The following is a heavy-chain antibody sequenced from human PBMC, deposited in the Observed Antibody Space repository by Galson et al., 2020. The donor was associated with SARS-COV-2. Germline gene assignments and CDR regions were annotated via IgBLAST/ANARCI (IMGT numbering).Heavy chain of an antibody. J-gene: IGHJ6*03. CDR3: ARGAVSNYYYYYMDV. CDR2: IGTAGDT. D-gene: IGHD6-19*01. CDR1: GFTFSSYD. V-gene: IGHV3-13*01. Sequence: GGSLRLSCAASGFTFSSYDMHWVRQATGKGLEWVSAIGTAGDTYYPGSVKGRFTISRENAKNSLYLQMNSLRAGDTAVYYCARGAVSNYYYYYMDVWGKGTTVTVSS.